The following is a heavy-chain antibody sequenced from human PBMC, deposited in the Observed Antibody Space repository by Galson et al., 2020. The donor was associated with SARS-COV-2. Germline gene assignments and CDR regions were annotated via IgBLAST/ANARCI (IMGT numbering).Heavy chain of an antibody. CDR1: GFTFDDYA. Sequence: GESLKISCAASGFTFDDYAMHWVRQAPGKGLEWVSLISWDGGSTYYADSVKGRFTISRDNSKNSLYLQMNSLRAEDTALYYCAKDIYYGSGSYYSGLYGMDVWGQVTTVTVSS. CDR2: ISWDGGST. V-gene: IGHV3-43D*03. CDR3: AKDIYYGSGSYYSGLYGMDV. D-gene: IGHD3-10*01. J-gene: IGHJ6*02.